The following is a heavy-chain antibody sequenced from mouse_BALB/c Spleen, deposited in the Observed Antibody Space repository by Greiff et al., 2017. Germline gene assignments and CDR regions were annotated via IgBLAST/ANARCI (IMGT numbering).Heavy chain of an antibody. D-gene: IGHD4-1*01. J-gene: IGHJ3*01. CDR2: IWAGGST. CDR1: GFSLTSYG. V-gene: IGHV2-9*02. Sequence: VKLVESGPGLVAPSQSLSITCTVTGFSLTSYGAHWVRQPPGKGLEWLGVIWAGGSTNYNSALMSRLSISKDNSKSQVFLKMNSLQTDDTAMYYCASSANWDGFAYWGQGTLVTVSA. CDR3: ASSANWDGFAY.